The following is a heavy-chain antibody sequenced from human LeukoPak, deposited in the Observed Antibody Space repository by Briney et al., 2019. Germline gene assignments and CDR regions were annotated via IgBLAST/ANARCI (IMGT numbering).Heavy chain of an antibody. J-gene: IGHJ2*01. Sequence: PSETLSLTCALYGGSFSSYSWSWTWIRQTPEKGLEWIGEIIEKGNANYNPSLKSRVTIDLDTSKNQFSLKLTSMTAADTAMYYCARGYYPPRWYFDLWGRGTHVTVSS. CDR3: ARGYYPPRWYFDL. D-gene: IGHD3-10*01. V-gene: IGHV4-34*01. CDR1: GGSFSSYS. CDR2: IIEKGNA.